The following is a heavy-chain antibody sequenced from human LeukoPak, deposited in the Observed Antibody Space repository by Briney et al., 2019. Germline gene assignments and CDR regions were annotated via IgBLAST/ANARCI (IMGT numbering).Heavy chain of an antibody. CDR2: ISISSSTI. Sequence: GGSLRLSCAVSGFTFSSYAMNWVRQAPGKGLEWVSYISISSSTILYADSVRGRFTISRDNAKNSLYLQMNSLRDEDTAVYYCARDLSGSYYHSDYWGQGTLVTVSS. D-gene: IGHD1-26*01. J-gene: IGHJ4*02. CDR1: GFTFSSYA. CDR3: ARDLSGSYYHSDY. V-gene: IGHV3-48*02.